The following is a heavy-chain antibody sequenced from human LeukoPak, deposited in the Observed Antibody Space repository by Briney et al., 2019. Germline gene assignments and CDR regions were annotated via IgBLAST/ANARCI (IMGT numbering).Heavy chain of an antibody. CDR3: ARENYYDSSGYYYAAFDI. CDR2: ISGSGGST. CDR1: GFTFSSYA. J-gene: IGHJ3*02. V-gene: IGHV3-23*01. D-gene: IGHD3-22*01. Sequence: GGSLRLSCAASGFTFSSYAMSWVRQAPGKGLEWVSAISGSGGSTYYADSVKGRFTISRDNAKNSLYLQMNSLRAEDTALYYCARENYYDSSGYYYAAFDIWGQGTMVTVSS.